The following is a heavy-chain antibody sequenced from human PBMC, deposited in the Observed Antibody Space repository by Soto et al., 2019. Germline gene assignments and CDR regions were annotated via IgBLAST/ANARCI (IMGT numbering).Heavy chain of an antibody. J-gene: IGHJ4*02. V-gene: IGHV3-21*02. CDR1: GFTFNSYS. Sequence: EVQLVESGGGLAKPGGSLRLSCAASGFTFNSYSMKWVRQAPGKGLEWVSSISSASSYTYYADSVKGRFTISRDNAENSLFLQMNSLRAEDTAMYYCARVKTGSAAGIGSPADYWGQGTLVTVSS. CDR3: ARVKTGSAAGIGSPADY. CDR2: ISSASSYT. D-gene: IGHD6-13*01.